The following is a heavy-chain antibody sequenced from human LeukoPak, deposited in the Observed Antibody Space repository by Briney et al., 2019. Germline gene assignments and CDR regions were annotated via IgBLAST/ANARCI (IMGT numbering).Heavy chain of an antibody. CDR3: AKADRGWGVITKD. D-gene: IGHD3-10*01. V-gene: IGHV3-30*18. J-gene: IGHJ4*02. CDR1: GFTFSRYG. Sequence: GGSLRLSCAASGFTFSRYGMHWVRQAPGKGLEWVAAISYDRSNEYYADSVKGRFTISRDNSKNTLYLQMNSLRGEDTAVYYCAKADRGWGVITKDWGQGTLVTVSS. CDR2: ISYDRSNE.